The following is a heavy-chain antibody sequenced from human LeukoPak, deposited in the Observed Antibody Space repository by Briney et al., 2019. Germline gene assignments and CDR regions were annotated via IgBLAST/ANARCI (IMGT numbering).Heavy chain of an antibody. CDR2: IYYSGST. J-gene: IGHJ5*02. D-gene: IGHD4-11*01. CDR1: GGSISSSSYY. Sequence: PSETLSLTCTVSGGSISSSSYYWDWIRQPPGKGLEWIGSIYYSGSTYYNPSLKSRVTISVDTSKNQFSLKLTSVTAADTAVYYCASDYSNYGWFDPWGQGTLVTVSS. V-gene: IGHV4-39*07. CDR3: ASDYSNYGWFDP.